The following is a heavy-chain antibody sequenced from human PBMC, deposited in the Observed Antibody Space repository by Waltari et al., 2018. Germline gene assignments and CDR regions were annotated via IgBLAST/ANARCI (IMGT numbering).Heavy chain of an antibody. J-gene: IGHJ3*01. D-gene: IGHD5-12*01. CDR2: VSYSGTT. CDR3: ATYIGASVGTAAFDV. Sequence: QLQLQESGPRLVRPSEHLSLICRLPGVSITSNRHYWARIAQSPGQGLVWIGTVSYSGTTYISPSLKSRVSVSRDTSKNQVSLILGSVTAADMAVYYCATYIGASVGTAAFDVWGQGTMVTVSS. V-gene: IGHV4-39*01. CDR1: GVSITSNRHY.